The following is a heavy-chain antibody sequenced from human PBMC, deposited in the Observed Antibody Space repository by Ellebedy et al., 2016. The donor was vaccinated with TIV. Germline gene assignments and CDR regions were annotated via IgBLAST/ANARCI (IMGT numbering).Heavy chain of an antibody. D-gene: IGHD5-18*01. CDR3: ARDTGYSYGYFDY. Sequence: SETLSLTXTVSGGSISSSSYYWGWIRQPPGKGLEWIGSIYYSGSTYYNPSLKSRVTISVDTSKNQFSLKLSSVTAADTAVYYCARDTGYSYGYFDYWGQGTLVTVSS. CDR1: GGSISSSSYY. V-gene: IGHV4-39*02. J-gene: IGHJ4*02. CDR2: IYYSGST.